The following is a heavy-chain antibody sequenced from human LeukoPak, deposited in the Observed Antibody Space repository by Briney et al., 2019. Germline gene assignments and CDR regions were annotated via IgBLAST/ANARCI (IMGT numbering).Heavy chain of an antibody. D-gene: IGHD3-10*01. V-gene: IGHV3-43*02. CDR1: GFTFDDYA. J-gene: IGHJ3*02. CDR2: ISGDGGST. CDR3: ARDGMGVIKAFDI. Sequence: GGSLRLSCAASGFTFDDYALHWVRQAPGKGLEWVSLISGDGGSTYYADSVRGRFTISRDNAKNSLHLQVNSLRAEDTAVYYCARDGMGVIKAFDIWGQGTMVTVSS.